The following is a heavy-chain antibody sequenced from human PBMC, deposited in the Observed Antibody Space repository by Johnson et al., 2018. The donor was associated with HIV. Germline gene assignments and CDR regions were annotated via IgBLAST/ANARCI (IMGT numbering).Heavy chain of an antibody. CDR2: ISGSGGST. J-gene: IGHJ3*02. CDR1: GFTFSSYA. D-gene: IGHD1-14*01. V-gene: IGHV3-23*04. Sequence: VQLVESGGGVVQPGRSLRLSCAASGFTFSSYAMHWVRQAPGKGLEWVSAISGSGGSTYYADSVKGRFTIARDNSKNTLYLQMNRLGAEDRAVDYCAVEGGRKPEGFEIWGEGTTVTVSS. CDR3: AVEGGRKPEGFEI.